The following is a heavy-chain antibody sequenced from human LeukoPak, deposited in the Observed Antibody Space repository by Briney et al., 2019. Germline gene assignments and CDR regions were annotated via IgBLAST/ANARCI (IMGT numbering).Heavy chain of an antibody. D-gene: IGHD4-17*01. J-gene: IGHJ4*02. CDR1: GGSISSSSYY. V-gene: IGHV4-39*01. CDR3: ARRGDYGRPFDY. Sequence: PSETLSLTCTVSGGSISSSSYYWGWIRQPPGKGLEWIGSIYYTGSTYYNPSLKSRVTISEDTSKNQSSLRLTSVTAADTAVYYCARRGDYGRPFDYWGQGTLVTVSS. CDR2: IYYTGST.